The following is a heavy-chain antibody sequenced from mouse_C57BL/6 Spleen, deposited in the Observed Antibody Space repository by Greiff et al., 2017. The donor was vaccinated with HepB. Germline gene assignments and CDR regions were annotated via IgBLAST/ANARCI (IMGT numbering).Heavy chain of an antibody. Sequence: VQLKESGPELVKPGDSVKISCKASGYSFTGYFMNWVMQSHGKSLEWIGRINPYNGDTFYNQKFKGKATLTVDKSSSTAHMELRSLTSEDSAVYYCAKDGYYEGDYWGQGTSVTVSS. V-gene: IGHV1-20*01. J-gene: IGHJ4*01. CDR3: AKDGYYEGDY. D-gene: IGHD2-3*01. CDR2: INPYNGDT. CDR1: GYSFTGYF.